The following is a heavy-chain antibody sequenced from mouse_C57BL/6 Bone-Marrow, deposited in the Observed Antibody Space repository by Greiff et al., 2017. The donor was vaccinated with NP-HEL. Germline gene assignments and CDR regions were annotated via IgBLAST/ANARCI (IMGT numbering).Heavy chain of an antibody. V-gene: IGHV1-53*01. CDR2: INPSNGGT. J-gene: IGHJ2*01. Sequence: QVQLQQPGTELVKPGASVKLSCKASGYTFTSYWMHWVKQRPGQGLEWIGNINPSNGGTNYNEKFKSKATLPVEKSSSTAYMQLSSLTSEDSAVYYCARWTFYYGNPYYFDYWGQGTTLTVST. D-gene: IGHD2-1*01. CDR3: ARWTFYYGNPYYFDY. CDR1: GYTFTSYW.